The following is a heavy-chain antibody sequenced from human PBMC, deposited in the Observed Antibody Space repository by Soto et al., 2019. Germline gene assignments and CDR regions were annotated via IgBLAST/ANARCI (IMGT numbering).Heavy chain of an antibody. D-gene: IGHD3-3*01. CDR2: IYYTGST. CDR1: GGSISSGDYF. CDR3: ARDDGYYRLYDY. J-gene: IGHJ4*02. Sequence: QVRLQESGPGLVKPSQTLSLTCTVSGGSISSGDYFWAWVRQPPGKGLEWIGYIYYTGSTSYNPSLKSRITMSVETSKNQFSLTVSSVTAADTAVYFCARDDGYYRLYDYWGQGTLVTVSS. V-gene: IGHV4-30-4*01.